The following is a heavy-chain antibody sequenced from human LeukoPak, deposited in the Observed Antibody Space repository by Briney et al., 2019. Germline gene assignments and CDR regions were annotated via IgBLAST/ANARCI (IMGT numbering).Heavy chain of an antibody. CDR3: ARGGGSVFGVVND. CDR1: GYTFTNYY. Sequence: GASVKVPCKASGYTFTNYYMHWVRQAPGQGLEWMGWIHPNSDGTNYAQKFQGRVTMTRDTSINTAYMELSRLRSADTAIYFCARGGGSVFGVVNDWGQGTLVTVSS. D-gene: IGHD3-3*01. V-gene: IGHV1-2*02. J-gene: IGHJ4*02. CDR2: IHPNSDGT.